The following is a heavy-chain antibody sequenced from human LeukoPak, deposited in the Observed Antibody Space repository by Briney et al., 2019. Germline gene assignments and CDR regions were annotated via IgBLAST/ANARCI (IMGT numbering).Heavy chain of an antibody. Sequence: PSETLSLTCAVSGGSFSDYYWGWIRQPPGKGLEWVAVISYDGSNKYYADSVKGRFTISRDSSKNTLYLQMNSLRAEDTAVYYCARDRMLTIFGVVHDAFDIWGQGTMVTVSS. J-gene: IGHJ3*02. V-gene: IGHV3-30-3*01. D-gene: IGHD3-3*01. CDR1: GGSFSDYY. CDR2: ISYDGSNK. CDR3: ARDRMLTIFGVVHDAFDI.